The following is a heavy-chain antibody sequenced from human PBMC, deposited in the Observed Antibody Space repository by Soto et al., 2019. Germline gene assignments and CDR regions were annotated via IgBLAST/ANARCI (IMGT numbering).Heavy chain of an antibody. CDR2: IKQDGGEK. V-gene: IGHV3-7*05. Sequence: GGSLRLSCVASGFTFSSYWMTWVRQAPGKGLEWVGNIKQDGGEKNYVDSVKGRFTISRDNAKNSVYLQMNSLRAEDTATYYCARMIFGRNVYYFDYWGRGTLVTVSS. J-gene: IGHJ4*02. D-gene: IGHD3-3*01. CDR3: ARMIFGRNVYYFDY. CDR1: GFTFSSYW.